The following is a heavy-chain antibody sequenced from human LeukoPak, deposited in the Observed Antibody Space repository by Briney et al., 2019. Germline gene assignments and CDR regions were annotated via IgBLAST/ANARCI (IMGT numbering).Heavy chain of an antibody. CDR3: TRAYTQLGFDP. CDR1: GFTFGDYA. V-gene: IGHV3-49*03. Sequence: GGSLRLSCTASGFTFGDYAMSWFRQAPGKGLEWVGFIRSKAYGGTTEYAASVKGRFTISRDDSKSIAYLQMNSLKTEDTAVYYCTRAYTQLGFDPWGQGTLVTVSS. J-gene: IGHJ5*02. CDR2: IRSKAYGGTT. D-gene: IGHD2-2*01.